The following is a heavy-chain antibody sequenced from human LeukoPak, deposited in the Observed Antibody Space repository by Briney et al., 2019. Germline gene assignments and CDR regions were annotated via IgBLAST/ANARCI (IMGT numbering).Heavy chain of an antibody. J-gene: IGHJ6*03. Sequence: GESLKISCKSSGYSFTTYWIAWVRQMPGKGLEWMGIIYPGDSDTRYSPSFQGQVTISADKSISTAYLQWSSLKASDTAMYYCARCPIIRGVRHYYYMDVWGKGTTVTVPS. CDR1: GYSFTTYW. V-gene: IGHV5-51*01. CDR2: IYPGDSDT. D-gene: IGHD3-10*01. CDR3: ARCPIIRGVRHYYYMDV.